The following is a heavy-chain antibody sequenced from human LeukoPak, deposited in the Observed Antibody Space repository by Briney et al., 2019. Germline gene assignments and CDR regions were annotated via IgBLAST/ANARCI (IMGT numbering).Heavy chain of an antibody. CDR1: GGSIISYY. D-gene: IGHD2-15*01. CDR2: IYYSGST. V-gene: IGHV4-59*01. J-gene: IGHJ4*02. Sequence: PSATLSLTCTVSGGSIISYYWSWIRQPPGKGLEWIGYIYYSGSTTYNPSLKSRVSISVDTSKNPFSLKLSSVTAADTAVCYCARGFCSGGSCYSAIFDYWGQGTLVTVSS. CDR3: ARGFCSGGSCYSAIFDY.